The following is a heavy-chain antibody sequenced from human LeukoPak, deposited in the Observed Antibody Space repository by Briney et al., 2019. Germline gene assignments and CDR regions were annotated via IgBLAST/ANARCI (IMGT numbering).Heavy chain of an antibody. CDR1: GGCISSYY. Sequence: SETLSLTCTVSGGCISSYYWSWIRQPPGKGLEWIGYIYYSGSTNYNPSLKSRVTISVDTSKNQFSLKLSSVTAADTAVYYCASGEPRYYYFDYWGQGTLVTVSS. CDR3: ASGEPRYYYFDY. V-gene: IGHV4-59*08. J-gene: IGHJ4*02. CDR2: IYYSGST. D-gene: IGHD1-26*01.